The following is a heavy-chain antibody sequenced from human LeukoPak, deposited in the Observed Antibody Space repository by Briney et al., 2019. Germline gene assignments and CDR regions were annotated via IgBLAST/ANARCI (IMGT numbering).Heavy chain of an antibody. CDR1: GFMFNDYV. J-gene: IGHJ5*02. CDR2: ISWNSDLI. Sequence: PGGSLRLSCVGSGFMFNDYVMHWVRQVPGKGLEWVSGISWNSDLIGYADSVKGRFTISRDNDRNTLHLQMNSLRVEDMAFYYCTKSPSFTLGGGYLDPWGQGNLGTVSS. D-gene: IGHD3-10*01. CDR3: TKSPSFTLGGGYLDP. V-gene: IGHV3-9*03.